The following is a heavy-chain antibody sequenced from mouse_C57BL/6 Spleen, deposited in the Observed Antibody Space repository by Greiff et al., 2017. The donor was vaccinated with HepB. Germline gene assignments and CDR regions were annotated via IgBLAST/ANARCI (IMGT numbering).Heavy chain of an antibody. CDR1: GYTFTSYG. J-gene: IGHJ4*01. V-gene: IGHV1-81*01. Sequence: QVQLQQSGAELARPGASVKLSCKASGYTFTSYGISWVKQRTGQGLEWIGEIYPRSGNTYYNEKFKGKATLTADKSSSTAYMELRSLTSEYSAVYFCARVTTVVENYAMDYWGQGTSVTVSS. CDR2: IYPRSGNT. CDR3: ARVTTVVENYAMDY. D-gene: IGHD1-1*01.